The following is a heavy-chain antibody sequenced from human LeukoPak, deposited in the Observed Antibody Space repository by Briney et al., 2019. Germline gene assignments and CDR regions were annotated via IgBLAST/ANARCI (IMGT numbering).Heavy chain of an antibody. CDR2: IYYSGST. CDR3: ARGGLVRGTINSLIAFDI. V-gene: IGHV4-39*01. CDR1: GFTLSSYA. J-gene: IGHJ3*02. D-gene: IGHD3-10*01. Sequence: PGGSLRLSCVVSGFTLSSYAMSWVRQAPGKGLEWIGSIYYSGSTYYNPSLKSRVTISVDTSKNQFSLQLNSVTPEDTAVYYCARGGLVRGTINSLIAFDIWGQGTTVTVSS.